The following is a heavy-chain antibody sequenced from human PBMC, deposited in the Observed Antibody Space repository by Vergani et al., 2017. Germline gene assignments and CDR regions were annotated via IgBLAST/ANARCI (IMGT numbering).Heavy chain of an antibody. CDR2: ISGSGGST. D-gene: IGHD2-2*01. CDR3: AKDLSSRWGWFDP. J-gene: IGHJ5*02. Sequence: EVQLLESGGGLVQPGGSLRLSCAASGFTFSSYAMSWVRQAPGKGLEWVSAISGSGGSTYYAATVKGRFTISRDNSKNTLYLQMNSLRAEDTAVYYCAKDLSSRWGWFDPWGQGTLVTVSS. V-gene: IGHV3-23*01. CDR1: GFTFSSYA.